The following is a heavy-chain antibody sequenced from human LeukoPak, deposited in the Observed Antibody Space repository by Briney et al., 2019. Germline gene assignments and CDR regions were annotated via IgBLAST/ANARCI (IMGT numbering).Heavy chain of an antibody. J-gene: IGHJ4*02. CDR2: IYHSGST. D-gene: IGHD2-2*01. CDR1: GGSISSSNW. CDR3: ARDLRDPYCSSTSCYGGLDY. V-gene: IGHV4-4*02. Sequence: SETLSLTCAVSGGSISSSNWWSWVRQPPGKGLEWIGEIYHSGSTNYNPSLKSRVTISVDKSKNQLSLKLSSVTAADTAVYYCARDLRDPYCSSTSCYGGLDYWGQGTLVTVSS.